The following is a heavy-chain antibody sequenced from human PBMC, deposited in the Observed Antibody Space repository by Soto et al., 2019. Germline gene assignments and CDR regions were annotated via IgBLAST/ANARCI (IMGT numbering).Heavy chain of an antibody. CDR2: IYASGRT. V-gene: IGHV4-4*07. D-gene: IGHD3-9*01. CDR1: GVSITPYF. J-gene: IGHJ2*01. Sequence: QVPLQESGPGLVKPSETLSLTCTVSGVSITPYFWSWIRQPAGEAPEWLGHIYASGRTTYNPSLKSRVTMFVSQTQVSLRLTSVTAADTAVYYCARHFDVDPSLDHYYFDLWGRGALVTVSS. CDR3: ARHFDVDPSLDHYYFDL.